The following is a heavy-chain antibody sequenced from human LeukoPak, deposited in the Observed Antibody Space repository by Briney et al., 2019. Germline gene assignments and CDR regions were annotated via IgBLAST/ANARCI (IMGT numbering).Heavy chain of an antibody. J-gene: IGHJ4*02. Sequence: GGSLRLSFSASGFRFTSFWIHWGRQVPGKGLVWVSYVTYDGSSATYADSVKGRFTISRDNAYNTVYLQMNSLRAEDTAIYYCARASDGNSIDHWGQGTLVTVSS. CDR1: GFRFTSFW. D-gene: IGHD5-24*01. V-gene: IGHV3-74*01. CDR3: ARASDGNSIDH. CDR2: VTYDGSSA.